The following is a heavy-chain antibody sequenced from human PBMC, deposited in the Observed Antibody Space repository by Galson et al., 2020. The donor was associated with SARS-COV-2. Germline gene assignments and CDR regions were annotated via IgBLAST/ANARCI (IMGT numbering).Heavy chain of an antibody. V-gene: IGHV1-18*01. CDR2: ISAYNGNT. CDR3: ARGGGHYYDSNVYSFDY. D-gene: IGHD3-22*01. J-gene: IGHJ4*02. Sequence: ASVKVSCKTSGYTFSSYGISWVRQAPGQGLEYMGCISAYNGNTNYARKFQGRVTMTTDKSTNTAYMELRSLRSDDTAVYYCARGGGHYYDSNVYSFDYWGQGTLVTVSS. CDR1: GYTFSSYG.